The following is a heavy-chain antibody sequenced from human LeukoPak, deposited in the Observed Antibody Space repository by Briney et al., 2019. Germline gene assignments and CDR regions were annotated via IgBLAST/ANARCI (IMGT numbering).Heavy chain of an antibody. CDR3: ARGYYSSSRIDN. D-gene: IGHD6-13*01. J-gene: IGHJ4*02. CDR1: GFPFSNYW. CDR2: VNSDGSTT. V-gene: IGHV3-74*01. Sequence: PGGSLRLSCAASGFPFSNYWMHWVRQAPGKGLVWVSRVNSDGSTTNYARSVKGRFTISRDNAENTLYMRMNSLRPEDTAVYYCARGYYSSSRIDNWGQGTLVTVSS.